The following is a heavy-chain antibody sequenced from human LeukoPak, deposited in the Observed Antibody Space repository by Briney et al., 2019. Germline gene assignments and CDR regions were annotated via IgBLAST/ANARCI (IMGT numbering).Heavy chain of an antibody. CDR2: ISGSGGST. J-gene: IGHJ4*02. D-gene: IGHD3-22*01. CDR1: GFTFSSYE. Sequence: GGSLRLSCAAYGFTFSSYEMNWVRQAPGKGLEWVSAISGSGGSTYYADSVKGRFTISRDNSKNTLYLQMNSLRAEDTAVYYCAKTAIDGYYYDSSGYYYFDYWGQGTLVTVSS. CDR3: AKTAIDGYYYDSSGYYYFDY. V-gene: IGHV3-23*01.